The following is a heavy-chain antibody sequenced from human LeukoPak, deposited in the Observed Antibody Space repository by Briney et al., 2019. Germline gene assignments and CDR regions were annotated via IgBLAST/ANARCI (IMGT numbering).Heavy chain of an antibody. Sequence: SETLSLTCTVSGGSISNYYWSWIRQPPGKGLEWIGYIYYSGSTNYNPSLKSRVTISVDTSKNQFSLKLSSVTAADTAVYYCARTPNRGGFDYWGQGTLVTVSS. CDR2: IYYSGST. J-gene: IGHJ4*02. CDR3: ARTPNRGGFDY. V-gene: IGHV4-59*01. CDR1: GGSISNYY. D-gene: IGHD3-10*01.